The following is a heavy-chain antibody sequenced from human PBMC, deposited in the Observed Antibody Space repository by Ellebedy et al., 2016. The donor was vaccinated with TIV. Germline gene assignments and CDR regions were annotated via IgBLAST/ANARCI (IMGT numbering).Heavy chain of an antibody. J-gene: IGHJ4*02. V-gene: IGHV3-7*01. CDR2: IKQDGNEK. Sequence: GESLKISCAAPGFTFSSYWMSWVRQAPGKGLEWVANIKQDGNEKYYVDSVKGRFTISRDNAKNSLYLQMNSLRADDTAVYYCARRYFDYWGQGTLVTVSS. CDR3: ARRYFDY. CDR1: GFTFSSYW.